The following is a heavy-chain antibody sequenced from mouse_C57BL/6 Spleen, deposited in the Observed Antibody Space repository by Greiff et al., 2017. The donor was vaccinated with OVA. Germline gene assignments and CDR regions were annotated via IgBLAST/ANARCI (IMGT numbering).Heavy chain of an antibody. Sequence: EVKLMESGGGLVKPGGSLKLSCAASGFTFSDYGMHWVRQAPEQGLEWVAYISSGSSTIYYAEPVQGRFTISRDNATYTLYRRMTSLGSEDTAMDNSARTYDYADYWGQGTTLTVSS. CDR1: GFTFSDYG. J-gene: IGHJ2*01. CDR2: ISSGSSTI. CDR3: ARTYDYADY. D-gene: IGHD2-4*01. V-gene: IGHV5-17*01.